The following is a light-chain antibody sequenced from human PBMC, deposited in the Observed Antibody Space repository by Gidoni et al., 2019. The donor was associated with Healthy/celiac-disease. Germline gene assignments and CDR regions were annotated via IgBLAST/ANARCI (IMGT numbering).Light chain of an antibody. CDR3: QQSYSMGIT. V-gene: IGKV1-39*01. Sequence: DIQMTQSPSSLSASVGDRVTITCRASQSISRYLNWYQQKPGKAPKLLIYAASSLQSVVPSRFSGSGSGTDFTLTISSLQPEAFATYYCQQSYSMGITFGPGTKVDIK. CDR2: AAS. CDR1: QSISRY. J-gene: IGKJ3*01.